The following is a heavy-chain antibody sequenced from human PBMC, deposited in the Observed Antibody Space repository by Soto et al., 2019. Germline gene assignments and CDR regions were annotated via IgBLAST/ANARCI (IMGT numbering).Heavy chain of an antibody. CDR2: ISPMFGAA. CDR3: AREVQVHTPDVVY. D-gene: IGHD3-10*01. CDR1: GGTFNTYA. J-gene: IGHJ4*02. Sequence: QVQLVQSGAEMKKPGSSVKVSCQSSGGTFNTYAMNWVRQAPGQGPEWMGEISPMFGAANYAPKFQGRVTITADESTGTSYMQLSSLTSEDTALYFCAREVQVHTPDVVYWGQGTLVTVS. V-gene: IGHV1-69*19.